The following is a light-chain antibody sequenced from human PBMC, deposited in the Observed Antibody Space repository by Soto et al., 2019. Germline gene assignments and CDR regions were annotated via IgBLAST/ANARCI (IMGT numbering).Light chain of an antibody. CDR1: QTISTY. J-gene: IGKJ4*01. CDR3: QQTYSNFVS. V-gene: IGKV1-39*01. Sequence: DIQMTQSPSSLSASVGDRVTITCRSSQTISTYLQWFHQKPGKAPNLLIYDASSLQTGVPSRFSGSGSGTDSTLTISSLQPEDFGTYYCQQTYSNFVSFGGGTRVEMK. CDR2: DAS.